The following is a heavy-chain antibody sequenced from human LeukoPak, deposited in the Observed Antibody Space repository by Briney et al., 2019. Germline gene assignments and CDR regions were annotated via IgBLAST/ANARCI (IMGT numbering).Heavy chain of an antibody. V-gene: IGHV1-2*02. CDR3: ARVRRYCSSSSCYATRNWFDP. D-gene: IGHD2-2*01. CDR2: INPNSGGT. CDR1: GYTFTDYY. Sequence: ASVKVSCKTSGYTFTDYYILWVRQAPGQGPEWMGWINPNSGGTNYAQKFQGRVTMTRDTSISTAYMELSRLRSDDTAVYYCARVRRYCSSSSCYATRNWFDPWGQGTLVTVSS. J-gene: IGHJ5*02.